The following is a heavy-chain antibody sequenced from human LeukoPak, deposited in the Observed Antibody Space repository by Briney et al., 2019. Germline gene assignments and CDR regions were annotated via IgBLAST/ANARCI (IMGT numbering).Heavy chain of an antibody. CDR2: IYSAGAT. CDR1: GFTVSDNY. CDR3: AKQFVDI. V-gene: IGHV3-66*04. Sequence: GGSLRLSCAASGFTVSDNYMTWVRQAPGKGLEWVSSIYSAGATHYAESVKGRFTISRDNSRNTLYLQMNSLRAEDTAVYYCAKQFVDIWGQGTLVTVSS. J-gene: IGHJ5*02.